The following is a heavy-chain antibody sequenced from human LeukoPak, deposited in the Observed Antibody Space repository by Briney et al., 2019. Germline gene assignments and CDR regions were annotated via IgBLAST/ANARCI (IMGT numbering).Heavy chain of an antibody. V-gene: IGHV3-11*06. J-gene: IGHJ3*02. CDR2: ISSSSSYT. D-gene: IGHD4-17*01. Sequence: GGALRLSCAASVLTFSDYYMSWIRQAPGKGLEWVSYISSSSSYTNYADSVKGRFTISRDNAKNSLYLKMNSLRAEDTAVYYCARVGRGSYGAFDNWGQGTMVTVSS. CDR3: ARVGRGSYGAFDN. CDR1: VLTFSDYY.